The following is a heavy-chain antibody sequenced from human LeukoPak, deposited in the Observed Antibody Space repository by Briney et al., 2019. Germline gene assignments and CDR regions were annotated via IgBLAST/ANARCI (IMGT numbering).Heavy chain of an antibody. D-gene: IGHD3-22*01. CDR2: IYPDDSAT. CDR3: ARQESITMIETDY. CDR1: TYSFTNYW. J-gene: IGHJ4*02. Sequence: GESLKISCKGSTYSFTNYWIGWVRQMPGKGLELMGSIYPDDSATRYSPSFQGQVTISADKSISTAYLQWSSLKASDTAMYYCARQESITMIETDYWGQGTLVTVSS. V-gene: IGHV5-51*01.